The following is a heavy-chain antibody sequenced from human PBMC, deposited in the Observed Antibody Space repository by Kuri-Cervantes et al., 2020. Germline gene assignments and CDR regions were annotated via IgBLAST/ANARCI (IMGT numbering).Heavy chain of an antibody. V-gene: IGHV3-9*01. D-gene: IGHD6-13*01. Sequence: GGSLRLSCAASGFTFDDYAMHWVRQAPGKGLEWVSGISWNSGSIGYADSVKGRFTISRDNAKNSLYLQMNSLRAEDTAVYYCAREQGAAGTVFYYYGMDVWGQGTTVTVSS. CDR3: AREQGAAGTVFYYYGMDV. J-gene: IGHJ6*02. CDR1: GFTFDDYA. CDR2: ISWNSGSI.